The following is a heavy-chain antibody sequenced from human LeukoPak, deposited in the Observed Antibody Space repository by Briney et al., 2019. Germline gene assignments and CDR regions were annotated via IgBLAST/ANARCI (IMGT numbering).Heavy chain of an antibody. CDR1: GGSISSSRYY. CDR3: ARDKAMVNFDY. Sequence: PSETLSLTCTVSGGSISSSRYYWGWIRKPPGKGLEWIGCIYYSGSTYYNPSLTIRVTISEDTSKNQFSLELSSVNAADTAVYYCARDKAMVNFDYWGQGTLVTVSS. CDR2: IYYSGST. J-gene: IGHJ4*02. V-gene: IGHV4-39*07. D-gene: IGHD5-18*01.